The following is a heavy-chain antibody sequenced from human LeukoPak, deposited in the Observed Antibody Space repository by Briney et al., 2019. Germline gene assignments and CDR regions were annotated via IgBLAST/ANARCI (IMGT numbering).Heavy chain of an antibody. CDR1: GGSISSYY. V-gene: IGHV4-59*01. CDR2: MYDSGST. D-gene: IGHD1-26*01. Sequence: SETLSLTCSVSGGSISSYYWSWIRQPPGKGLELIGYMYDSGSTNNNPSLKSRVTISVDTSKNQYSLRLSSVTAADTAVYYCARHGGSYTFDFWGQGVLVTVSS. J-gene: IGHJ4*02. CDR3: ARHGGSYTFDF.